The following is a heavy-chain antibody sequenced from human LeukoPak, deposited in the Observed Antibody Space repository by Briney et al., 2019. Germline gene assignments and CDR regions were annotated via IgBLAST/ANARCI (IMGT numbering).Heavy chain of an antibody. CDR2: IYYSGST. CDR3: ARGYSYHYYYMDV. J-gene: IGHJ6*03. V-gene: IGHV4-59*01. Sequence: PSETLSLTCTVSGGSISSYYWSWIRQPPGKGLEWIGYIYYSGSTNYNPSLKSRVTISVDTSKNQFSLKLSPVTAADTAVYYCARGYSYHYYYMDVWGKGTTVTVSS. D-gene: IGHD5-18*01. CDR1: GGSISSYY.